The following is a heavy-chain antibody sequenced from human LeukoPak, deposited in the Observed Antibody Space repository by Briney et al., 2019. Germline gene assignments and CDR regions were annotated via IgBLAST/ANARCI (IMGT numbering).Heavy chain of an antibody. Sequence: PGGSLRLSCAASGFTFSSFNMNWLRQAPGKGLEWVSSISTSSLPYYAASVKGRFTISRDDCKNSFYLQMKSLRGEDTAVYYCWRGSGDRTIDNWGQGNLVTVSS. CDR1: GFTFSSFN. D-gene: IGHD4-17*01. J-gene: IGHJ4*02. V-gene: IGHV3-21*01. CDR3: WRGSGDRTIDN. CDR2: ISTSSLP.